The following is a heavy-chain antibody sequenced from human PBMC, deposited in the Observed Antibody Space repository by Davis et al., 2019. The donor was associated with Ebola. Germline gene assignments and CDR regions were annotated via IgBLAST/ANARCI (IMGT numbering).Heavy chain of an antibody. D-gene: IGHD2-2*01. V-gene: IGHV3-7*01. CDR2: IKQDGSEK. CDR1: GFTFSSYW. Sequence: GGSLRLSCAASGFTFSSYWMSWVRQAPGKGLEWVANIKQDGSEKYYVDSVKGRFTISRDNAKNSLYLQMNSLRAEDTAVYYCARLLGYCSSTSCYADYWGQGTLVIVSS. CDR3: ARLLGYCSSTSCYADY. J-gene: IGHJ4*02.